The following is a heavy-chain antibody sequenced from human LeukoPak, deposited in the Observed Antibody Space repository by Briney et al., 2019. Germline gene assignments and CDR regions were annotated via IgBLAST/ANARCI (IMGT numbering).Heavy chain of an antibody. V-gene: IGHV3-7*04. Sequence: PGGSLRLSCAASGFTFSSYWMSWVRRATGKGLEWVANIKEDGSEKYYVDSVKGRFTISRDNTKNSLYLQMNSLRAEDTAVYYCARWGGGFNIWGQGTMVTVSS. CDR2: IKEDGSEK. D-gene: IGHD4-23*01. CDR3: ARWGGGFNI. CDR1: GFTFSSYW. J-gene: IGHJ3*02.